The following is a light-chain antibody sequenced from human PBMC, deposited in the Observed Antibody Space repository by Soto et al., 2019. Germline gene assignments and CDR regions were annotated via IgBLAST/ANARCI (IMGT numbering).Light chain of an antibody. Sequence: NFMLTQPHSVSESPGKTVTISCTRSSGSIASNYVQWYQQHPGSAPTPVIYEDSQRPSGVPDRFSGSIDSSSNSASLTISRLKTADEADYYCQSFDISNVVFGGGTKLTVL. CDR3: QSFDISNVV. CDR1: SGSIASNY. CDR2: EDS. J-gene: IGLJ2*01. V-gene: IGLV6-57*04.